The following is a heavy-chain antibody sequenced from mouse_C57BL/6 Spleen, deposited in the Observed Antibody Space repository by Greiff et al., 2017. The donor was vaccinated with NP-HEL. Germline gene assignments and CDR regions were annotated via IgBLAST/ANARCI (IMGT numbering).Heavy chain of an antibody. Sequence: QVQLQQPGAELVRPGSSVKLSCKASGYTFTSYWMHWVKQRPIQGLEWIGNIDPSDSETNYNQKFKDKATLTVDKSSSTAYMQLSSLTSEDSAVYYCAYYYGNYGFDDWGKGTTLTVSS. V-gene: IGHV1-52*01. CDR3: AYYYGNYGFDD. D-gene: IGHD2-1*01. CDR1: GYTFTSYW. J-gene: IGHJ2*01. CDR2: IDPSDSET.